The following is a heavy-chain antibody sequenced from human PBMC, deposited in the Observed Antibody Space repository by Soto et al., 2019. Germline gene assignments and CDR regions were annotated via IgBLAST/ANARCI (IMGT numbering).Heavy chain of an antibody. D-gene: IGHD6-13*01. Sequence: SDTLSLTCTLTGGSIGSINSYWGWISKPPGKGLEWIGSIYYSGSTYYNPSLKSRVTISVDTSKNQFSLKLSSATAADTAAYYCAGYSSSWYLNYYYYGMDVWGQGTTVT. CDR3: AGYSSSWYLNYYYYGMDV. V-gene: IGHV4-39*07. J-gene: IGHJ6*02. CDR2: IYYSGST. CDR1: GGSIGSINSY.